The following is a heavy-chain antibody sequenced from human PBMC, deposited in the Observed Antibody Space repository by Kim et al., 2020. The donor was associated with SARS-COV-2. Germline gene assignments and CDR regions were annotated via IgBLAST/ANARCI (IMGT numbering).Heavy chain of an antibody. V-gene: IGHV3-7*03. CDR1: GFAFTSYW. J-gene: IGHJ4*02. Sequence: GGSLRLSCAASGFAFTSYWMNWVRQAPGKGLEWVANIKQDGSKKNYADSVKGRFTISRDNARNSLYLQMNSLRADDTAVYHCARGPRGSEYAYFDHWGQGTLVTVSS. CDR3: ARGPRGSEYAYFDH. CDR2: IKQDGSKK. D-gene: IGHD6-19*01.